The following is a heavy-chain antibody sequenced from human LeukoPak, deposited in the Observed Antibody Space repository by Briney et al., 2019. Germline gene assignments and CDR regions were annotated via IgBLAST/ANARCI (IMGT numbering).Heavy chain of an antibody. CDR3: ARVIRGSSPNAYYYYMDV. V-gene: IGHV3-20*04. D-gene: IGHD6-13*01. Sequence: GGSLRLSCAASGFTFDDYGMSWVRQAPGKGLEWVSGINWNGGSTGHADSVKGRFTISRDNAKNSLYLQMNSLRAEDTALYYCARVIRGSSPNAYYYYMDVWGKGTTVTVSS. J-gene: IGHJ6*03. CDR1: GFTFDDYG. CDR2: INWNGGST.